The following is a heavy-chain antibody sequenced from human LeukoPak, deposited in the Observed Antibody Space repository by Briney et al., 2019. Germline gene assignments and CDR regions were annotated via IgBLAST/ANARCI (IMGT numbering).Heavy chain of an antibody. CDR1: GFTFSDYF. D-gene: IGHD3-22*01. CDR2: ISSSGTG. CDR3: ARDLMIVMVEEEGSADY. J-gene: IGHJ4*02. Sequence: GGSLRLSCAASGFTFSDYFMSWIRQAPGKGLEWLSHISSSGTGYYTDSVKGRFTISRDNAKNSVYLQMNSLRAEDTAVYYCARDLMIVMVEEEGSADYWGQGTLVTVSS. V-gene: IGHV3-69-1*02.